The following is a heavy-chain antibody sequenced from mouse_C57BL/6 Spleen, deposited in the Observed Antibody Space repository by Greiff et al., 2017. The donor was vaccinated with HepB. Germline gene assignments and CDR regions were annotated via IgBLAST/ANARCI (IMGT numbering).Heavy chain of an antibody. D-gene: IGHD1-1*01. J-gene: IGHJ1*03. CDR3: ARGGYYYYGSREHYCYFDV. V-gene: IGHV1-7*01. CDR2: INPSSGYT. Sequence: VQLQESGAELAKPGASVKLSCKASGYTFTSYWMHWVKQRPGQGLEWIGYINPSSGYTKYNQKFKDKATLTADKSSSTAYMQLSSLTYEDCAVYYCARGGYYYYGSREHYCYFDVWGTGTTVTVSS. CDR1: GYTFTSYW.